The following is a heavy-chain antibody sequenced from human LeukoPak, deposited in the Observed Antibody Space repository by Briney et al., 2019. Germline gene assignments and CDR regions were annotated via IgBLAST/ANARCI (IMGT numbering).Heavy chain of an antibody. D-gene: IGHD4-17*01. Sequence: SETLSLTCAVYGGSFSGYYWSWIRQPPGKGLEWIGEINHSGSTNYNPSLKSRVTISVDTSKDQFSLKLSSVTAADTAVYYCARGKYGDYDWGQGTLVTVSS. J-gene: IGHJ4*02. CDR2: INHSGST. CDR3: ARGKYGDYD. CDR1: GGSFSGYY. V-gene: IGHV4-34*01.